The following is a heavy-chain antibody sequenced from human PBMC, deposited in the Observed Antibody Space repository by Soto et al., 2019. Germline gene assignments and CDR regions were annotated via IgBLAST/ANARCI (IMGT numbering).Heavy chain of an antibody. CDR2: ISAYNGNT. V-gene: IGHV1-18*01. CDR3: ARSGNDYINVRVHYYYMDV. CDR1: GYTFTSYG. Sequence: ASVKVSCKASGYTFTSYGISWVRQAPGQGLEWMGWISAYNGNTNYAQKLQGRVTMTTDTSTGTAYMELRGLRSDDTAVYYCARSGNDYINVRVHYYYMDVWGKGTTVTVSS. D-gene: IGHD3-22*01. J-gene: IGHJ6*03.